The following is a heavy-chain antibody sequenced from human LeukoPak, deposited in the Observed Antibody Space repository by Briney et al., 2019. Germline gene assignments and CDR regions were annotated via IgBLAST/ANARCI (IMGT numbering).Heavy chain of an antibody. V-gene: IGHV1-69*04. CDR2: IIPIFGIA. J-gene: IGHJ6*02. D-gene: IGHD3-10*01. CDR1: RGTFSSYA. Sequence: SVKVSCKASRGTFSSYAISWVRPAPGQGLEWMGRIIPIFGIANYAQKFQGRVTITSDKSTSTAYMELSSLRSEDTAVYYCASLVGLGYYGSGSPYYYGMDVWGQGTTVTVSS. CDR3: ASLVGLGYYGSGSPYYYGMDV.